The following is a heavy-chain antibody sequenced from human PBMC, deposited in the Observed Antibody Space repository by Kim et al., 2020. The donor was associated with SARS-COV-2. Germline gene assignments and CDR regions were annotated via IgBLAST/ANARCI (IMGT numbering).Heavy chain of an antibody. CDR3: ARGGPYSSGWPHNWFDP. CDR1: GFTVSSNY. V-gene: IGHV3-66*01. CDR2: IYSGGST. D-gene: IGHD6-19*01. J-gene: IGHJ5*02. Sequence: GGSLRLSCAASGFTVSSNYMSWVRQAPGKGLEWVSVIYSGGSTYYADSVKGRFTISRDNSKNTLYLQMNSLRAEDTAVYYCARGGPYSSGWPHNWFDPWGQGTLVTVSS.